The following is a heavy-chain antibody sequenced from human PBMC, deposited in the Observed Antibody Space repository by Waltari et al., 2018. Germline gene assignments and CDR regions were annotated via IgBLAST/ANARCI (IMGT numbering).Heavy chain of an antibody. J-gene: IGHJ4*02. CDR2: IKEDGSGK. V-gene: IGHV3-7*01. D-gene: IGHD3-3*01. Sequence: EVQLVESGGGLVQPGGSLRLSCAASGFTFNNYWMSWVRQAPGKGLEWGANIKEDGSGKHYVESGKGRFTISRDNAKNSLYLQMNSLRAEDTAVYYCARDAMRDGDFDYWGQGALVTVSS. CDR1: GFTFNNYW. CDR3: ARDAMRDGDFDY.